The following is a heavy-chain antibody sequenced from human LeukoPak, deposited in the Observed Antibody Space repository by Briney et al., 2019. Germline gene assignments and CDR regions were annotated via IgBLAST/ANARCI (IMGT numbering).Heavy chain of an antibody. Sequence: HPPETLSLTCTVSGDSISSGPYFWGWIRQPPGKGLEWLGNIHYTGSTYYKSSLRSRVTMSVDTSKNQFSLMLRSVTAADTAMYYCARLDGGQLGHCSSTSCNGAFDIWGQGAMVTVSS. CDR2: IHYTGST. CDR1: GDSISSGPYF. D-gene: IGHD2-2*01. V-gene: IGHV4-39*07. CDR3: ARLDGGQLGHCSSTSCNGAFDI. J-gene: IGHJ3*02.